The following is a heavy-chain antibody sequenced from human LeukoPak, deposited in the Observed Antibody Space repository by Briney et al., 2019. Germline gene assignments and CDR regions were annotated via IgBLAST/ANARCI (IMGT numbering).Heavy chain of an antibody. Sequence: ASVKVSCKASGYTFTSYGISWVRQAPGKGLEWMGWISGYNGNTNYAQKFQGRVTMTSETSTRTGFLEVKSLRSDDTAMYYCALGDILTGYWAEYLEYWGQGTLVTVSS. CDR2: ISGYNGNT. J-gene: IGHJ4*02. CDR3: ALGDILTGYWAEYLEY. V-gene: IGHV1-18*01. D-gene: IGHD3-9*01. CDR1: GYTFTSYG.